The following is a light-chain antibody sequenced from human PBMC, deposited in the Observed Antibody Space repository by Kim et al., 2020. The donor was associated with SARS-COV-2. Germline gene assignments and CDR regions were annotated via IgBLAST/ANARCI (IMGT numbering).Light chain of an antibody. CDR2: DAS. V-gene: IGKV1-33*01. Sequence: AVGDRDTITCQASKNINSDINWYQQKPGRAPQLLSYDASKLETGVPSRFSGNGSGTDFTVTINSLQPVDIATYYSQQYDNLPITFGQGTRLEIK. CDR1: KNINSD. J-gene: IGKJ5*01. CDR3: QQYDNLPIT.